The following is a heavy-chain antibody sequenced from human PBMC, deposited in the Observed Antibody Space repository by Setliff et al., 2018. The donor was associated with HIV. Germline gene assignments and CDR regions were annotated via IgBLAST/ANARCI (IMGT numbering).Heavy chain of an antibody. CDR1: GFTLSSYS. J-gene: IGHJ4*02. D-gene: IGHD5-12*01. CDR3: AKDRDGYNSPLDFDY. V-gene: IGHV3-23*01. Sequence: GGSLRLSCAASGFTLSSYSMNWVRQAPGKGLEWVSAISGSGGSTYYADSVKGRFTISRDNSKNTLYLQMNSLRAEDTAVYYCAKDRDGYNSPLDFDYWGQGTLVTVSS. CDR2: ISGSGGST.